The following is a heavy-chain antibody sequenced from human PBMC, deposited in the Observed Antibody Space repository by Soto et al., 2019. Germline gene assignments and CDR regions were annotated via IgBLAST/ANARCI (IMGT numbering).Heavy chain of an antibody. J-gene: IGHJ4*02. V-gene: IGHV2-5*02. CDR2: IYWDDDE. D-gene: IGHD3-10*01. CDR1: GFSLTTGGVG. Sequence: QITLKESGPTLVKPTQTLTLTCDFSGFSLTTGGVGVGWVRQPPGEALEWLALIYWDDDERYNPSLKTRLTLTKDPSKNQVVLIMTNMDPVDTATYYCAHSRNLITEDAQVGDFDYWGQGTPVTVSS. CDR3: AHSRNLITEDAQVGDFDY.